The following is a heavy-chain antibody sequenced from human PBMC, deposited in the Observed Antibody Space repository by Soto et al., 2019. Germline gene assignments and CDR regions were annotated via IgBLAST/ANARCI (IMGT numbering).Heavy chain of an antibody. CDR2: IYYSGST. D-gene: IGHD5-18*01. CDR3: ARSRGYSYGYLGTMIVGRPGAFDI. Sequence: SETLSVTCTVSGGSLSSYDWIWIRQPTGKGLEWIGYIYYSGSTNYNPSLKSRVTISVDTSKNQFSLKLSSVTAADTAVYYCARSRGYSYGYLGTMIVGRPGAFDIWGQGTMVTVSS. J-gene: IGHJ3*02. CDR1: GGSLSSYD. V-gene: IGHV4-59*01.